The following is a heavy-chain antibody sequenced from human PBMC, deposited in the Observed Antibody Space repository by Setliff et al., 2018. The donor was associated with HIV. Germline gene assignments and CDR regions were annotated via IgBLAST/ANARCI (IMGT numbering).Heavy chain of an antibody. D-gene: IGHD3-10*01. V-gene: IGHV4-4*02. CDR3: ARDHVFGSRTGFDP. CDR2: IYHSGST. Sequence: PSETLSLTCAVSGGSISSNWWSWVRQSPGKGLEWIGEIYHSGSTHYNPSLQSRVTISVDKSKNQFSLKMISVTAADTAVYYCARDHVFGSRTGFDPWGPGILVTVSS. J-gene: IGHJ5*02. CDR1: GGSISSNW.